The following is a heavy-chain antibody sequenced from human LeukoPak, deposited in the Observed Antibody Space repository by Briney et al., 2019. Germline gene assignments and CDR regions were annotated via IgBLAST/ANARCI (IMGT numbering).Heavy chain of an antibody. V-gene: IGHV3-15*01. CDR1: GFTFSNAW. Sequence: PGGSLRLSCAASGFTFSNAWMSWVRQAPGRGLEWVGGIKSKTDGGTTDYAAPVKGRFPISRDGSKNTWYLQLKPLTTEPSAGYNCTTIIEPPGKDYWGQGTQVTASS. J-gene: IGHJ4*02. D-gene: IGHD3-16*02. CDR3: TTIIEPPGKDY. CDR2: IKSKTDGGTT.